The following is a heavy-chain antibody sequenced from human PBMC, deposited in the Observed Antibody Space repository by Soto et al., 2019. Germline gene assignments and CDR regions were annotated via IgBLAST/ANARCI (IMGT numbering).Heavy chain of an antibody. CDR1: GFTFSSYA. Sequence: GGSLRLSCAASGFTFSSYAMSWVRQAPGKGLEWVSAISGSGGSTYYADSVKGRFTISRDNSKNTLYLQMNSLRAEDTAVYYCARDRDDFWSGYYTYYFDYWGQGTLVTVSS. D-gene: IGHD3-3*01. V-gene: IGHV3-23*01. CDR3: ARDRDDFWSGYYTYYFDY. J-gene: IGHJ4*02. CDR2: ISGSGGST.